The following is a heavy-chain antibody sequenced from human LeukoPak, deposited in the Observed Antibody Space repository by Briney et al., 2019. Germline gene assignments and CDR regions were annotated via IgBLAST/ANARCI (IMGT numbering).Heavy chain of an antibody. CDR1: GGSISSGGYY. CDR2: IYYSGST. D-gene: IGHD3-9*01. CDR3: ARAYDILTGYWPVDY. Sequence: SETLSLTCTVSGGSISSGGYYWSWLRQHPGKGLEWIVYIYYSGSTYYNPSLKSRVTIAVDTSKNQFSLKLSSVTAADTAVYYCARAYDILTGYWPVDYWGQGTLVTVSS. V-gene: IGHV4-31*03. J-gene: IGHJ4*02.